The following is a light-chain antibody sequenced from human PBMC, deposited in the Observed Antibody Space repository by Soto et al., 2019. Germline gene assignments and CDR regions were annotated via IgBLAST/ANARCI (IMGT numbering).Light chain of an antibody. CDR2: DVT. J-gene: IGLJ1*01. CDR1: SSDVGGLHS. V-gene: IGLV2-11*01. CDR3: CSSSGRHVFA. Sequence: SALTQPRSVSGSPGQSVTISCTGPSSDVGGLHSVSWYQQRPGTAPKLMIFDVTKRPSGVPDRLSGSKSDNTASLTISGLHPEDEPDYYYCSSSGRHVFAFXTGTQLIAL.